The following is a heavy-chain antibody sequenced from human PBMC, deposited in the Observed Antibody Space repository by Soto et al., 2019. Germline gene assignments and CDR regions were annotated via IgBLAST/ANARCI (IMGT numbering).Heavy chain of an antibody. D-gene: IGHD3-22*01. CDR1: GGSFSGYY. CDR3: ARGSVYYYDSSGYYPYYFDY. CDR2: INHSGST. J-gene: IGHJ4*02. Sequence: SETLSLTCAVYGGSFSGYYWSWIRQPPGKGLEWIGEINHSGSTNYNPSLKSRVTISVDTSKNQFSLKLSSVTAADTAVYYCARGSVYYYDSSGYYPYYFDYWGQGTLVTVSS. V-gene: IGHV4-34*01.